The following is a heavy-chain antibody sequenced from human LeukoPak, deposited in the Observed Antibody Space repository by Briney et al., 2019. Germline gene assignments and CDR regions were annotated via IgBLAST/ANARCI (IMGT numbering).Heavy chain of an antibody. CDR1: GFTFSDYE. CDR3: ARGRRSSSLWYLDY. V-gene: IGHV3-48*03. Sequence: PGGSLELSCAASGFTFSDYELNWVRQAPGKGLEWVSYISSSGTTIYYADSVKGPCTISRDNARNSLYLQMNTLRVEDTALYYCARGRRSSSLWYLDYWGQGTLVTVSS. CDR2: ISSSGTTI. J-gene: IGHJ4*02. D-gene: IGHD6-13*01.